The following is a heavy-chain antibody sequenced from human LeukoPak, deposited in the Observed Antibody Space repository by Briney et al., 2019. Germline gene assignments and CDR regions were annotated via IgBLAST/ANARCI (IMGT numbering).Heavy chain of an antibody. V-gene: IGHV3-23*01. D-gene: IGHD5-18*01. CDR3: AKDLGYSYGDYYYYGMDV. CDR1: GFTFSSYA. CDR2: ISGSGGST. Sequence: GGSLRLSCAASGFTFSSYAMSWVRQAPGKGLEWDSAISGSGGSTYYADSVKGRFTISRDNSKNTLYLQMNSLRAEDTAVYYCAKDLGYSYGDYYYYGMDVWGQGTTVTVSS. J-gene: IGHJ6*02.